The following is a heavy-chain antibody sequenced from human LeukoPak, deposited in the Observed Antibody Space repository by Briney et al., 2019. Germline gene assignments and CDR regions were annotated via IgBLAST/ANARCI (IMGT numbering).Heavy chain of an antibody. Sequence: GGSLRLSCTASGFTLRNYWMRWVRQGPGKGLEWVANIEGDARSQYYGDPVKGRFTISRDNFKNTLSLQMNSLGAEDTAVYYCAKDRGMDVWGQGTTVTVSS. V-gene: IGHV3-7*01. J-gene: IGHJ6*02. CDR2: IEGDARSQ. CDR3: AKDRGMDV. CDR1: GFTLRNYW.